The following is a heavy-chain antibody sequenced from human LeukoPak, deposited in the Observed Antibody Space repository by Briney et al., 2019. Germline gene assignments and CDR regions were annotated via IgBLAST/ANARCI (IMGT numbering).Heavy chain of an antibody. J-gene: IGHJ3*02. CDR2: ISGSGGST. D-gene: IGHD2-21*02. CDR3: AKDLCGGDCYWAFDI. Sequence: GGSLRLSCAASGFTSTSYAMSWVRQAPGKGLEWVSGISGSGGSTYYADSVKGRFTIPRDNSKNTLYLQMNSLRAEDTAVYYCAKDLCGGDCYWAFDIWGQGTMVTVSS. CDR1: GFTSTSYA. V-gene: IGHV3-23*01.